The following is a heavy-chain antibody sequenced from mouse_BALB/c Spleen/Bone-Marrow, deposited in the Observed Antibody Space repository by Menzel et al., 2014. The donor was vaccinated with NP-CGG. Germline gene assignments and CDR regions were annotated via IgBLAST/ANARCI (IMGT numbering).Heavy chain of an antibody. D-gene: IGHD4-1*01. V-gene: IGHV5-6*01. CDR1: GFTFSSYG. J-gene: IGHJ3*01. Sequence: EVKLMESGGDLVKPGGSLKLSCAASGFTFSSYGMSWVRQTPDKRLEWVATINNGGTYTYYPDSVKGRFTISRDSAKNTLYLQMSSLRSEDTAMYYCALSWDSAYWGQGTLVTVSA. CDR3: ALSWDSAY. CDR2: INNGGTYT.